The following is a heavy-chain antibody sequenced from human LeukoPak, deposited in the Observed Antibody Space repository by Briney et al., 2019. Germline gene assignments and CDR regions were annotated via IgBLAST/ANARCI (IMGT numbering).Heavy chain of an antibody. V-gene: IGHV3-7*01. J-gene: IGHJ3*02. CDR1: RFTFSTFW. D-gene: IGHD2-15*01. CDR3: ARDPLVVVAATGSYDI. CDR2: IKQDGSEK. Sequence: PGGSLRLSCAASRFTFSTFWMTWVRQAPGKGLEWVANIKQDGSEKYYVDSVKGRFTISRDNAKNSLYLQMNSLRAEDTAVYYCARDPLVVVAATGSYDIWGQGTMVTVSS.